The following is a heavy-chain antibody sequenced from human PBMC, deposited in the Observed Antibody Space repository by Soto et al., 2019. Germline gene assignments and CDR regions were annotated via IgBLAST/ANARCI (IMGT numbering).Heavy chain of an antibody. CDR3: AKKANSGPGSQYFDT. CDR2: FRTGGDDATT. CDR1: GLTCISYS. J-gene: IGHJ5*02. Sequence: GVLRVSCAASGLTCISYSMSWVRQAPGKWLEWVSGFRTGGDDATTYYADSVKGRFTISRDNSNNMLFLQMNSLRAEDTAIYYCAKKANSGPGSQYFDTWGQGTLVTVSS. D-gene: IGHD3-10*01. V-gene: IGHV3-23*01.